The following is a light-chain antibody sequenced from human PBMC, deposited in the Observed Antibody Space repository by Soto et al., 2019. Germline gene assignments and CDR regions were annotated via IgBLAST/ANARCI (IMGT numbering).Light chain of an antibody. J-gene: IGLJ3*02. CDR2: LEGSGSY. Sequence: QSVLTQSSSASASLGSSVKLTCTLSSGHSSYIIAWHQQQPGKAPRYLMKLEGSGSYNKGSGVPDRFSGSSSGADRYLTISNLQSEDEADYYCETWDSNTWVFGGGTQLTFL. CDR1: SGHSSYI. CDR3: ETWDSNTWV. V-gene: IGLV4-60*03.